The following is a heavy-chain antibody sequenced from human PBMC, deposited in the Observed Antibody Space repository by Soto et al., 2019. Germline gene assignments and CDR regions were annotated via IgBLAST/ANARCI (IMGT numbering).Heavy chain of an antibody. Sequence: QVQLQESGPGLVKPPETLSLTCTVSGGSISTFYWSWIRQPPGKGLEWIGYINYSGSTNYNSSLKSRVTISVDTPKNQFPLGLTSVTAADTAVYYCARHPRGGSSGWSSFDYWGQGILVTVSS. D-gene: IGHD6-19*01. V-gene: IGHV4-59*08. CDR3: ARHPRGGSSGWSSFDY. J-gene: IGHJ4*02. CDR1: GGSISTFY. CDR2: INYSGST.